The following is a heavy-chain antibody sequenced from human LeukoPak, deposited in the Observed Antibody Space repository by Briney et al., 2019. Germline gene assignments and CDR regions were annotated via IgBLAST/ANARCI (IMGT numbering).Heavy chain of an antibody. CDR1: GGSISSSNW. D-gene: IGHD3-16*01. V-gene: IGHV4-4*02. CDR2: IYHSGST. J-gene: IGHJ4*02. Sequence: SGTLSLTCAVSGGSISSSNWWSWVRQPPGKGLEWIGEIYHSGSTNYNPSLKSRVTIPVDKSKNQFSLKLSSVTAADTAVYYCARSGLGEIVSHFDYWGQGTLVTVSS. CDR3: ARSGLGEIVSHFDY.